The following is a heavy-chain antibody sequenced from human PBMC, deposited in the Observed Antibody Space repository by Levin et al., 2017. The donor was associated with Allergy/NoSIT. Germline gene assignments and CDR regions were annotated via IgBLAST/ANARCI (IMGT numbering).Heavy chain of an antibody. CDR2: INPYGGST. Sequence: GESLKISCKASGYTFTTYYLHWVRQAPGQGLEWMGIINPYGGSTSYAQKFQGRLSMTSDTSTSTIYMELSSLRSEDTALYYCAIPPHRGGLAGGLDVWGQGTTVTVSS. J-gene: IGHJ6*02. CDR3: AIPPHRGGLAGGLDV. D-gene: IGHD1-14*01. CDR1: GYTFTTYY. V-gene: IGHV1-46*01.